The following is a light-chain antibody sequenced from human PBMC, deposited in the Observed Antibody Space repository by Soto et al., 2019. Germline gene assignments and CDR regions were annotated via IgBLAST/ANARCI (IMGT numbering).Light chain of an antibody. Sequence: QSALTQPASVSGSPGQSITISCTGTSSDIGGYNYVSWYQQHPGKAPKVMIFEVSKRPSGVSNRFSGSKSGNMASLTISGLQAEDEGDYYCSSFTSTSTVLLGGGTKLTVL. CDR3: SSFTSTSTVL. V-gene: IGLV2-14*01. J-gene: IGLJ2*01. CDR2: EVS. CDR1: SSDIGGYNY.